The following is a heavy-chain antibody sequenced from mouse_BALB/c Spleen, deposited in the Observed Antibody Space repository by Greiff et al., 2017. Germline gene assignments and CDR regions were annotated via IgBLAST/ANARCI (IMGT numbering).Heavy chain of an antibody. CDR3: ARDQGGSADDVGAMAY. CDR2: IWGDGST. D-gene: IGHD2-12*01. J-gene: IGHJ4*01. CDR1: WFSFTRYG. V-gene: IGHV2-6-7*01. Sequence: VQPQQSGPCPVAPSQSLFITCPVSWFSFTRYGLNWVCQPSGKGLEWLGMIWGDGSTDYNSALKSRLSISKDNTKSQVFLKMNSLQTDDTASYYCARDQGGSADDVGAMAYWGQGTPVTVSA.